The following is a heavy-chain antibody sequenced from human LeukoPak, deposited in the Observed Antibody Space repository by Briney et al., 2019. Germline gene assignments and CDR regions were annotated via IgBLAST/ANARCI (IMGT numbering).Heavy chain of an antibody. CDR2: IYTSGST. V-gene: IGHV4-4*07. Sequence: SETLSLTCTVSGGSINSHYWSWIRQPAGKGLEWIGRIYTSGSTNYNPSLKSRVTMSVDTSKNQFSLKLSSVTAADTAVYYCARDSLAAVSFDYWGQGTLVTVSS. J-gene: IGHJ4*02. D-gene: IGHD6-13*01. CDR3: ARDSLAAVSFDY. CDR1: GGSINSHY.